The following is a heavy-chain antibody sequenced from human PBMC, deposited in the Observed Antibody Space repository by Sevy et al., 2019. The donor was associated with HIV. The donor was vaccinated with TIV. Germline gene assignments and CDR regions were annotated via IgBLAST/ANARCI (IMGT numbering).Heavy chain of an antibody. Sequence: GGSLRLSCAASGFTFSNAWMSWVRQAPGKGLEWVGRIKSKTDGGTTDYAAPVKGRFTISRDDSKTTLYLQMNSLKTEDTAVYYCTTDTDQDIVVVPAPMDVWGQGTTVTVSS. CDR1: GFTFSNAW. D-gene: IGHD2-2*01. V-gene: IGHV3-15*01. CDR3: TTDTDQDIVVVPAPMDV. CDR2: IKSKTDGGTT. J-gene: IGHJ6*02.